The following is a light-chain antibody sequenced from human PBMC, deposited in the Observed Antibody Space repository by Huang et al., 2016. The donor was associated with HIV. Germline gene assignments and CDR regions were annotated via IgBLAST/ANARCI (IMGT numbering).Light chain of an antibody. Sequence: IQMTQSPPFVSGSVGDRVTITCRASQNIGTFLNWYQQRPGKSTKLLIYAASKLYNGVPSRFSGGGSGTTFTLTINSLRPEDFATYYCQQTYNTFTFTFGPGT. CDR1: QNIGTF. J-gene: IGKJ3*01. CDR3: QQTYNTFTFT. CDR2: AAS. V-gene: IGKV1-39*01.